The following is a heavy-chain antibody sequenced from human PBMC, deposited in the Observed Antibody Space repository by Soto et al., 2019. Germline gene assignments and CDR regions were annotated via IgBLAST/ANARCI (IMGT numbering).Heavy chain of an antibody. Sequence: EVQLLESGGGLVQPGGSLRLSCAASGFTFSRNAMSWVRQAPGKGLEWVSGISGGGGATYYADSVKGRFTISRDNSKNTLDLQMESLRAEDPALCCGAHSEPEGSGSYCFDYLGQGSLVTVSA. CDR2: ISGGGGAT. CDR1: GFTFSRNA. J-gene: IGHJ4*02. D-gene: IGHD1-26*01. CDR3: AHSEPEGSGSYCFDY. V-gene: IGHV3-23*01.